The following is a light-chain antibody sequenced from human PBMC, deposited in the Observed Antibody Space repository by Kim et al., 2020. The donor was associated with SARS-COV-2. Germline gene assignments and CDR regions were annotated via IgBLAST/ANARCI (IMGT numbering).Light chain of an antibody. Sequence: QSLTISCPGTSSDVGGYNYVSWYQQHPGKAPKIMIYDVSKRPSGVSNRFSGSKSGNTASLTISVLQAEDEADYYCSSYTSSSTWVFGGGTQLTVL. CDR2: DVS. V-gene: IGLV2-14*04. J-gene: IGLJ3*02. CDR1: SSDVGGYNY. CDR3: SSYTSSSTWV.